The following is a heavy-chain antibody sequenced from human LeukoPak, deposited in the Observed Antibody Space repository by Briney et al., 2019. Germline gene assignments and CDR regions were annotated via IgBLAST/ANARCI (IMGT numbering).Heavy chain of an antibody. CDR1: RFTVSSNY. V-gene: IGHV3-66*01. J-gene: IGHJ6*02. CDR3: ARDRAPPRVSSFYYGMDV. CDR2: IYSGGST. Sequence: PGGSLRLSCAASRFTVSSNYMSWVRQAPGKGLEWVSVIYSGGSTYYADSVKGRFTISRDNSKNTLYLQMNSLRAEDTAVYYCARDRAPPRVSSFYYGMDVWGQGTTVTVSS. D-gene: IGHD2-8*01.